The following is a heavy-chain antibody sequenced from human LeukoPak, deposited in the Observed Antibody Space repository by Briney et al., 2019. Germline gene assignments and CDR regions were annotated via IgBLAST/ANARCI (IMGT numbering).Heavy chain of an antibody. CDR3: TTTSDYGDHKR. V-gene: IGHV3-15*01. D-gene: IGHD4-17*01. J-gene: IGHJ4*02. CDR1: GFTFSNAW. CDR2: IKSKTDGGTA. Sequence: GGSLRLSCAASGFTFSNAWMSWVRQAPGKGLEWVGRIKSKTDGGTADYAAPVKGRFTISRDDSKNTLYLQMNSLKTEDTAVYYCTTTSDYGDHKRWGQGTLVTVSS.